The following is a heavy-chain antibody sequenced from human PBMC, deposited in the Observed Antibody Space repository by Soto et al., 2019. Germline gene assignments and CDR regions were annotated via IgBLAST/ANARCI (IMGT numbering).Heavy chain of an antibody. J-gene: IGHJ4*02. CDR2: ISSIGVAT. CDR3: AREGRVGGIDY. Sequence: WGSLRLSCATSGFTFSIHEMNWVRQAPGKGLEWVSYISSIGVATYYADSVKGRFTISRDNAKNSLYLQMNSLRAEDTAVYYCAREGRVGGIDYWGQGTTVTVSS. D-gene: IGHD6-19*01. CDR1: GFTFSIHE. V-gene: IGHV3-48*03.